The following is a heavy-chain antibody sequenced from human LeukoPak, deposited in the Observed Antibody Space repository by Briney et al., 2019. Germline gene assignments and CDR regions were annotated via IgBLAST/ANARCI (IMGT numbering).Heavy chain of an antibody. CDR1: GFTFSSYG. CDR2: IWYDGSNK. D-gene: IGHD2-15*01. V-gene: IGHV3-33*01. Sequence: GGSLRLSCAASGFTFSSYGMHWVRQAPGKGLEWVAVIWYDGSNKYYADSVKGRFTISRDNSKNTLYLQMNSLRSEDTAGYYCGILFTAWGQGTLVTVSS. CDR3: GILFTA. J-gene: IGHJ5*02.